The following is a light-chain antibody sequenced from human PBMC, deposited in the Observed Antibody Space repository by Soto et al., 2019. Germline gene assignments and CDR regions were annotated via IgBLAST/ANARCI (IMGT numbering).Light chain of an antibody. J-gene: IGKJ1*01. V-gene: IGKV3-20*01. CDR1: QSVSRGY. CDR2: GAS. CDR3: QHYGNSPT. Sequence: EIVLTQSPGPLSLSPGDGATLSCRASQSVSRGYLAWYQQKPGQAPRLLIYGASRRATGIPDRFSGSGSGTDFTLSISRLEPEDFAVYWCQHYGNSPTFGQGTKVQIK.